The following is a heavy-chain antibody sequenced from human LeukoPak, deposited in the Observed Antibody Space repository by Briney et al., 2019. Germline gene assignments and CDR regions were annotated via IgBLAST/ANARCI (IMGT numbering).Heavy chain of an antibody. CDR1: GGSISSGGYY. CDR3: ARSDYDTSKFDL. D-gene: IGHD3-22*01. J-gene: IGHJ2*01. CDR2: ISYSGST. V-gene: IGHV4-61*08. Sequence: SETLSLTCTVSGGSISSGGYYWSWIRQHPGKGLEWIGYISYSGSTNYNPSLKSRVAISVDTSKNQFSLKLSSVTAADTAVYYCARSDYDTSKFDLWGRGTLVTVSS.